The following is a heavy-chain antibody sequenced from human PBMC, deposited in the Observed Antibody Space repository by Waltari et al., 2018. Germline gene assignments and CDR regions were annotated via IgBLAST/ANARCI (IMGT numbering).Heavy chain of an antibody. CDR3: ANNEWGLPVS. V-gene: IGHV4-38-2*01. Sequence: QVQLQESGPGLVKPSETLSLTCSVSGYSISSGYWWGWIRQPPGKGLEWIASIYYTSGYTQHTPSLRSRVTISSDTSKNQFSLRLTSVTAADTAVYYCANNEWGLPVSWGQGTLVTVSS. J-gene: IGHJ5*02. CDR2: IYYTSGYT. CDR1: GYSISSGYW. D-gene: IGHD1-26*01.